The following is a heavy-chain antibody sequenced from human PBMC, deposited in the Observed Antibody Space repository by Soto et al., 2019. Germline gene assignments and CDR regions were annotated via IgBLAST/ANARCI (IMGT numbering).Heavy chain of an antibody. CDR1: GFTFSSYA. CDR2: ISSNGGST. V-gene: IGHV3-64D*06. Sequence: LRLSCSASGFTFSSYAMHWVRQAPGKGLEYVSAISSNGGSTYYADSVKGRFTISRDNSKNTLYLQMSSLRAEDTAVYYCVKPPYYYYYGMDVWGQGTTVTVSS. J-gene: IGHJ6*02. CDR3: VKPPYYYYYGMDV.